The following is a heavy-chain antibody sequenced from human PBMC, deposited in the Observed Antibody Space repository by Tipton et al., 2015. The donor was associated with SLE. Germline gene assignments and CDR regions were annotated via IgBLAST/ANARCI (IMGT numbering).Heavy chain of an antibody. CDR3: ARVSSDPPC. CDR1: GGSISSHY. J-gene: IGHJ4*02. Sequence: TLSLTCTVSGGSISSHYWSWIRQPPGKGLEWIGYIYYSGSTNYNPSLKSRVTISVDTSKNQFSLKLSSVTAADTAVYYCARVSSDPPCWGQGTLVTVSS. V-gene: IGHV4-59*11. D-gene: IGHD6-25*01. CDR2: IYYSGST.